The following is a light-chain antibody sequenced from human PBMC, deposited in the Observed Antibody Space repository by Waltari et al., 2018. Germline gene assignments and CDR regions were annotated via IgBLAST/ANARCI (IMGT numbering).Light chain of an antibody. CDR1: SSNIGAGHD. V-gene: IGLV1-40*01. J-gene: IGLJ1*01. CDR2: INS. CDR3: QSYDSNLSAYV. Sequence: QSVLTQPPSVSGAPGQRVTLSCTGTSSNIGAGHDVHWYQPIPGTVPKLLIYINSNRPSGVPDRFSGSKSGTSASLAITGLQAEDEADYYCQSYDSNLSAYVFGTGTKVTVL.